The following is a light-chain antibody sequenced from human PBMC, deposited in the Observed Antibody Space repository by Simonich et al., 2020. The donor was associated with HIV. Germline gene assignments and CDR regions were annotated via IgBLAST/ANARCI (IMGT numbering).Light chain of an antibody. CDR1: QSVSRN. CDR3: QQYNNWPIT. Sequence: ERVMTQSPATLSVSPGERATISCRASQSVSRNLAWYQQKPGQAPRLLIYGASTRATGIPARFSGSGSGTEFTPTISSMQSEDFADYYCQQYNNWPITFGQGTRLEIK. J-gene: IGKJ5*01. V-gene: IGKV3-15*01. CDR2: GAS.